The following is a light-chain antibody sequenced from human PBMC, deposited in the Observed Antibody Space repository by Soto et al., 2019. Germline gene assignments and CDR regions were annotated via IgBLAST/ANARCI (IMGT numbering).Light chain of an antibody. CDR1: QSISSY. CDR2: GAS. V-gene: IGKV1-39*01. CDR3: QQSYSTPPWT. J-gene: IGKJ1*01. Sequence: DIQMTQSPSSLSASVGDRVTITCRANQSISSYLYWYQQKPGKAPKLLIYGASSLHSGVPSRFSGSGSGTDFSLTISSLQPEDFATYYCQQSYSTPPWTFGQGTKGEIK.